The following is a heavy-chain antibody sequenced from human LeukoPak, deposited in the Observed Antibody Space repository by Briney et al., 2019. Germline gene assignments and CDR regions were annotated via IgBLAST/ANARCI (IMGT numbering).Heavy chain of an antibody. D-gene: IGHD6-19*01. CDR3: ARDLSAAFDF. V-gene: IGHV3-33*01. Sequence: PGTSLRLSCAASGFPFSSYGMHWVRQAPGKGLEWVARLVYDERSDYANSVKGRFSISRDNSKNTLFLDMSDLRVEDTAVYYCARDLSAAFDFWGQGVLVTVSS. CDR1: GFPFSSYG. CDR2: LVYDERS. J-gene: IGHJ4*02.